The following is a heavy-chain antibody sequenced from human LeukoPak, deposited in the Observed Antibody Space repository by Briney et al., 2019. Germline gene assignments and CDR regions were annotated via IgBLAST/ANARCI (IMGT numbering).Heavy chain of an antibody. CDR1: GFSFTNFL. CDR3: ARGDAFSGDH. V-gene: IGHV3-7*04. Sequence: GGSLRLSCAVSGFSFTNFLMSWVRQAPGRGLEWVDNIHPEGNEKYHVESVKGRFTISRDNTKNLLFLQMNGLRVEDTAVYYCARGDAFSGDHWGQGTLVTVSS. CDR2: IHPEGNEK. J-gene: IGHJ4*02.